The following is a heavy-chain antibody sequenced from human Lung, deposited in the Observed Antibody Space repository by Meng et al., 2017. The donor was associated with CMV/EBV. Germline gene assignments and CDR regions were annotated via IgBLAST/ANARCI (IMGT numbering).Heavy chain of an antibody. CDR3: AKDRGRSLAVGADH. J-gene: IGHJ4*02. V-gene: IGHV3-30*02. CDR1: GFTFNNFG. Sequence: GGSLRLXCAASGFTFNNFGFHWVRQAPGKGLEWVAFIRYDGNNIYYIDSVKGRFTISRDNSKNTLFLHTNSLRPEDTAVYYCAKDRGRSLAVGADHWGQGTLVTVSS. CDR2: IRYDGNNI. D-gene: IGHD3-16*01.